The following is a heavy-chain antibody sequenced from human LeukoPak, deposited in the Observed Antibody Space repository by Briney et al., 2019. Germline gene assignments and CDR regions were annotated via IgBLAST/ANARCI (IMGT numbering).Heavy chain of an antibody. D-gene: IGHD3-10*01. CDR1: GGSFSGYY. CDR3: AREDYYGSGSYYNLDAFDI. V-gene: IGHV4-34*01. J-gene: IGHJ3*02. CDR2: IYYSGST. Sequence: KPSETLSLTCAVYGGSFSGYYWGWIRQPPGKGLQWIGTIYYSGSTYYNPSLKSRVTMSVDTSKNQFSLKLSSVTAADTAVYYCAREDYYGSGSYYNLDAFDIWGQGTMVTVSS.